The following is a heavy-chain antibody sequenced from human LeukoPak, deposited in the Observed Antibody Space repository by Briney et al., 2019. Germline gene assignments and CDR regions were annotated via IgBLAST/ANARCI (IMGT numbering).Heavy chain of an antibody. J-gene: IGHJ4*02. CDR1: GFTFSNYR. CDR3: ARIGYSSSTFDY. D-gene: IGHD6-13*01. CDR2: IKQDGSDI. Sequence: GGSLRLSCAASGFTFSNYRMSWVRQAPGKGLEWVANIKQDGSDINYVDSVKGRFTISRDNAKNSVYLQMNSLRAEDTAVYYCARIGYSSSTFDYWGQGTLVTVSS. V-gene: IGHV3-7*01.